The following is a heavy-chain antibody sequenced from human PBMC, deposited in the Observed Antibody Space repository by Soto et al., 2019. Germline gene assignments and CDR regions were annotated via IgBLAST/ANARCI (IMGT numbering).Heavy chain of an antibody. J-gene: IGHJ4*02. CDR2: ISWDGGST. CDR1: GFTFDDYT. V-gene: IGHV3-43*01. CDR3: AKDRGRIQLWLGNFDY. D-gene: IGHD5-18*01. Sequence: PGGSLRLSCAASGFTFDDYTMHWVRQAPGKGLEWVSLISWDGGSTYYADSVKGRFTISRDNSKNSLYLQMNSLRTEDTALYYCAKDRGRIQLWLGNFDYWGQGTLVTVSS.